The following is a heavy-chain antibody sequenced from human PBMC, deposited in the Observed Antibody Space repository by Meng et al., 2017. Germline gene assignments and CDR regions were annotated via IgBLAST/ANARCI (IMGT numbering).Heavy chain of an antibody. J-gene: IGHJ4*02. V-gene: IGHV3-9*03. CDR3: AKADRALVNPSTIDY. D-gene: IGHD2-2*01. CDR2: ISWNSGSI. CDR1: GFSFDDYA. Sequence: GGSLRLSCAASGFSFDDYAMHWVRRAPGKGLKWVSGISWNSGSIGYADSVKGRFTIPRDNAKNSLYLQMNSLRAEDMALYYCAKADRALVNPSTIDYWGQGTLVTVSS.